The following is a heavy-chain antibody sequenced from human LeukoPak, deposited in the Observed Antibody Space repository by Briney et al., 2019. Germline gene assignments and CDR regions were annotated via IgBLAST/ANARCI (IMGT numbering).Heavy chain of an antibody. V-gene: IGHV4-59*11. Sequence: SETLSLTCTVSGGSLSNHYWSWIRQPPGKGLEWIGHIYDSGSTTYTPPHKSRVTMSVDTPKNQFSLNLSSVAAADTAVYYCARGRIGGPKAPFDYWGQGTLVTVSS. CDR3: ARGRIGGPKAPFDY. CDR2: IYDSGST. CDR1: GGSLSNHY. J-gene: IGHJ4*02. D-gene: IGHD3-16*01.